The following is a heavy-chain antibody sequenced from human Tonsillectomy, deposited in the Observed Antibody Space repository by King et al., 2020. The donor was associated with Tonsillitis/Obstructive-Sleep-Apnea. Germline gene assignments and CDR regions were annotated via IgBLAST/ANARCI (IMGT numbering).Heavy chain of an antibody. D-gene: IGHD2-2*01. CDR2: ISGSGGCT. CDR3: AKSSDIVVVSATYYFDY. V-gene: IGHV3-23*04. CDR1: GFTFSSYA. Sequence: VQLVESGGGLVQPGGSLRLSCAASGFTFSSYAMSWVRQAPGKGLEWVSVISGSGGCTYYADSVKGRFTISRDNSKKTLYLQMNSLRAEDTAVYYCAKSSDIVVVSATYYFDYWGQGTLVTVSS. J-gene: IGHJ4*02.